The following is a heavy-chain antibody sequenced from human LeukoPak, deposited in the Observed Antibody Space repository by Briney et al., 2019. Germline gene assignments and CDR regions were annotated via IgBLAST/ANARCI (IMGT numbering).Heavy chain of an antibody. Sequence: PGGSLRLSCAASGFTFSSYGMHWVRQAPGNGLEWVSAISGSGGSTYYADSVKGRFTISRDNSKNTLYLQMNSLRAEDTAVYYCAKSPARRMVRGVMSGYFDYWGQGTLVTVSS. CDR2: ISGSGGST. J-gene: IGHJ4*02. CDR1: GFTFSSYG. CDR3: AKSPARRMVRGVMSGYFDY. V-gene: IGHV3-23*01. D-gene: IGHD3-10*01.